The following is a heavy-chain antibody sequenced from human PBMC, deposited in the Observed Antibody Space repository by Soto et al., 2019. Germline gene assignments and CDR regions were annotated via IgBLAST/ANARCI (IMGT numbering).Heavy chain of an antibody. Sequence: GGSLRLSCAASGFTFSSYAMSWVRQAPGKGLEWVSAISGSGGSTYYADSVKGRFTISRDNSKNTLYLQMNSLRAEDTAVYYCAKSAGGYCSSTSCYADFDYWGQGTLVTVSS. V-gene: IGHV3-23*01. J-gene: IGHJ4*02. D-gene: IGHD2-2*01. CDR3: AKSAGGYCSSTSCYADFDY. CDR2: ISGSGGST. CDR1: GFTFSSYA.